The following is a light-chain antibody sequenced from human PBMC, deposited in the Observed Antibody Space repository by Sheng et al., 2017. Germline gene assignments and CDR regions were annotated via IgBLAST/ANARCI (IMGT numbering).Light chain of an antibody. CDR2: DVS. CDR3: QQFNGSQLT. J-gene: IGKJ4*01. CDR1: EGVSSA. V-gene: IGKV1-13*02. Sequence: AIQLTQSPSSLSASVGDTITITCRASEGVSSALAWYQQKPGKTPRLLIYDVSTLETGVSSRFSGSGSGTDFSLSISSLQPEDFASYYCQQFNGSQLTFGRGTKVRDQT.